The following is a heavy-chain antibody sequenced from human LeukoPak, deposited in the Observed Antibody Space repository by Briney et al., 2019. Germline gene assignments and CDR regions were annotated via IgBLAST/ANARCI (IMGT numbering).Heavy chain of an antibody. J-gene: IGHJ4*02. V-gene: IGHV3-74*01. CDR2: IIRDASRT. CDR1: GFTFSNVW. CDR3: AKEGPGGYTDY. Sequence: GRSLRLSCAASGFTFSNVWMHWVRQGAGQGRGWVSRIIRDASRTVYADSVKGRFTVSRDNAKNTLYLQMTSLRAEDTAVYYCAKEGPGGYTDYWGQGILVTVPS. D-gene: IGHD2-2*02.